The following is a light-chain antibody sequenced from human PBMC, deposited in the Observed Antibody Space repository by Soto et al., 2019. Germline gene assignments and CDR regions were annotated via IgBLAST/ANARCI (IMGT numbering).Light chain of an antibody. V-gene: IGKV1-5*03. Sequence: DIQMTQSPSTLSASVGDRVTITCRASQSISSWLAWYQQKPGKAPKLLIYKASSLESGVSSTFSGSGSGTEFTLTISSLQPDDFATYYSQQYNSYSPWTFGQGTKVEIK. CDR2: KAS. CDR3: QQYNSYSPWT. CDR1: QSISSW. J-gene: IGKJ1*01.